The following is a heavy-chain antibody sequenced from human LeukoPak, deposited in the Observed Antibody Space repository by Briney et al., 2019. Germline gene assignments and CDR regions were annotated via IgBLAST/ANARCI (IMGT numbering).Heavy chain of an antibody. CDR1: GYSFTSYW. V-gene: IGHV5-51*01. CDR3: ARQSEQTAHYYYYGMDV. CDR2: IYPGDSDT. Sequence: GESLKISCKGSGYSFTSYWIGWVRQMPGKGLEWVGIIYPGDSDTRYSPSFQGQVTISADKSISTAYLQWSSLKAAGTAMYYCARQSEQTAHYYYYGMDVWGQGTTVTVSS. D-gene: IGHD1-14*01. J-gene: IGHJ6*02.